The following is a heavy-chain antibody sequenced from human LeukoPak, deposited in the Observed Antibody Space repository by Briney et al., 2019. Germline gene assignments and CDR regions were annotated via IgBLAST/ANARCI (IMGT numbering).Heavy chain of an antibody. D-gene: IGHD6-19*01. CDR3: AKERGWYSSGWNAFDY. V-gene: IGHV3-23*01. CDR2: ISGSGGST. Sequence: GGSLRLSCAASGFTFSNYAMTWVRQAPGKGLEWVSGISGSGGSTYYADSVKGRFTISRDNSKNTLYLRMNSLRAEDTAVYYCAKERGWYSSGWNAFDYWGQGTLVTVSS. CDR1: GFTFSNYA. J-gene: IGHJ4*02.